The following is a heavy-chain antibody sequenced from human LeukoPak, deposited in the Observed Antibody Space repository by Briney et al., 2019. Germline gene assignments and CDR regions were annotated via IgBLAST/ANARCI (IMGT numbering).Heavy chain of an antibody. D-gene: IGHD6-19*01. CDR3: ARDRVAVAEYYFDY. Sequence: GGSLRLSCAASGFTFSDYYMSWIRQAPGKGLEWVSYISSSGSTIYYADSVKGRFTISRDNAKNSLYLQMNSLRAEDTAVYYCARDRVAVAEYYFDYWGQGTLVTVSS. CDR1: GFTFSDYY. CDR2: ISSSGSTI. V-gene: IGHV3-11*01. J-gene: IGHJ4*02.